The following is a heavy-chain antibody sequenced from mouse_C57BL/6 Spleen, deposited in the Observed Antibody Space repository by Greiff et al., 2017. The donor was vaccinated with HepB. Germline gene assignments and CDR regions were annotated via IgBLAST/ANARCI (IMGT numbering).Heavy chain of an antibody. D-gene: IGHD2-1*01. J-gene: IGHJ4*01. CDR1: GFTFSSYT. CDR2: ISGGGGNT. CDR3: ASGNWAMDY. V-gene: IGHV5-9*01. Sequence: DVMLVESGGGLVKPGGSLKLSCAASGFTFSSYTMSWVRQTPEKRLEWVATISGGGGNTYYPDSVKGRFTISRDNAKNTLYLQMSSLRSEDTALYYGASGNWAMDYWGQGTSVTVSS.